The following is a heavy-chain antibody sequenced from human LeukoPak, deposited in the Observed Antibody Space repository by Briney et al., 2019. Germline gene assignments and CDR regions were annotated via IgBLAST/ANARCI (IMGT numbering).Heavy chain of an antibody. V-gene: IGHV4-30-4*01. CDR3: ARFSGYCSSTSCPGYFDL. CDR2: IYYSGST. Sequence: SETLSLTCTVSGGSISSGDYYWSWIRQPPGKGLEWIGYIYYSGSTYYNPSLKSRVTISVDTSKNQFSLKLSSVTAADTAVYYCARFSGYCSSTSCPGYFDLWGRGTLVTVSS. CDR1: GGSISSGDYY. D-gene: IGHD2-2*01. J-gene: IGHJ2*01.